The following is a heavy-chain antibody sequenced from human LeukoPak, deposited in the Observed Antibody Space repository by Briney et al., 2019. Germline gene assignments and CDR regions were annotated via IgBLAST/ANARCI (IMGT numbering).Heavy chain of an antibody. CDR2: ITRSSSYI. CDR3: ARDSGSGSYYSDY. CDR1: GFTFSSYS. Sequence: GGSLRLSCAASGFTFSSYSMNWVRQSPGKGREWVSSITRSSSYIYYPSPVKGRFTISRANDKNSLYLQMNSLRAEATAVYYCARDSGSGSYYSDYWGQGTLVTVSS. J-gene: IGHJ4*02. V-gene: IGHV3-21*01. D-gene: IGHD3-10*01.